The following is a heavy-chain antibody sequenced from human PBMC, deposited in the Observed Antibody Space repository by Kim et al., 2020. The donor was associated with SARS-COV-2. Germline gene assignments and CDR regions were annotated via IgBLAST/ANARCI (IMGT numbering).Heavy chain of an antibody. Sequence: YADSVRGRFTISRDNSKNTLYLQMNSLRAEVMAVYFCARHKAGSTNWFDPWGQGTLVIVSS. J-gene: IGHJ5*02. CDR3: ARHKAGSTNWFDP. V-gene: IGHV3-23*01. D-gene: IGHD1-7*01.